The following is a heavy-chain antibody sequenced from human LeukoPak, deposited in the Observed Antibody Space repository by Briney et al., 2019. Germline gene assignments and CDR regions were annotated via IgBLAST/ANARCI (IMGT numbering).Heavy chain of an antibody. CDR1: GFSFSDYS. V-gene: IGHV3-48*04. Sequence: GGSLRLSCAAAGFSFSDYSMNWVRQAPGKGLEWVSYISNSSGTIYYADSVKGRFTISRDNAKNSLYLQMDSLRAEDTAVYYCARRGGRSGYYTFDYWGQGTLVTVSS. J-gene: IGHJ4*02. D-gene: IGHD3-3*01. CDR2: ISNSSGTI. CDR3: ARRGGRSGYYTFDY.